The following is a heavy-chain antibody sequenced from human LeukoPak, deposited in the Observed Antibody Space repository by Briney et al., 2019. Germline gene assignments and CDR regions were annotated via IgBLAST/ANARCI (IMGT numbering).Heavy chain of an antibody. D-gene: IGHD3-10*01. Sequence: GGSLRFSCAASRFTFSTYTMNWVRQAPGKGLEWVSSISSSSSYIYYADSVKGRFTISRDNANNTLFLQMNSLRAEDTAVYYCVPYGSGIIFAYWGQGTLVTVSS. CDR2: ISSSSSYI. J-gene: IGHJ4*02. CDR3: VPYGSGIIFAY. CDR1: RFTFSTYT. V-gene: IGHV3-21*01.